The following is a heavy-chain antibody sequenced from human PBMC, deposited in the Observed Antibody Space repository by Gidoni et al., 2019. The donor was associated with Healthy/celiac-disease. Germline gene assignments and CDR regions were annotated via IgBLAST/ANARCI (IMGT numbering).Heavy chain of an antibody. D-gene: IGHD3-10*01. J-gene: IGHJ6*02. V-gene: IGHV1-2*06. CDR1: VSPFTAYY. CDR3: ASGMVRGVIWYYGMDV. Sequence: HVQLVQSGAEVHKPGSSVKFSCQASVSPFTAYYMHWVRQAPGQGLEWMGRINPNSGGTNYAQKFQGRVTMTRDTSSSTAYMELSRLRSDDTAVYYCASGMVRGVIWYYGMDVWGQGTTVTVLL. CDR2: INPNSGGT.